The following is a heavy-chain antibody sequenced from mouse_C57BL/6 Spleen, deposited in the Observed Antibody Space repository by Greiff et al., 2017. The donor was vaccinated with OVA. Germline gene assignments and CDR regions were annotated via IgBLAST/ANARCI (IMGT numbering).Heavy chain of an antibody. D-gene: IGHD1-1*01. J-gene: IGHJ2*01. Sequence: QVQLQQSGAELAKPGASVKLSCKASGYTFTSYWMHWVKQRPGQGLEWIGDINPSSGYTKYNQKFKDKATLTADKSSSTAYMQLSSLTYEDSAVYYCARWPITTVVATRYFDYWGQGTTLTVSS. V-gene: IGHV1-7*01. CDR3: ARWPITTVVATRYFDY. CDR1: GYTFTSYW. CDR2: INPSSGYT.